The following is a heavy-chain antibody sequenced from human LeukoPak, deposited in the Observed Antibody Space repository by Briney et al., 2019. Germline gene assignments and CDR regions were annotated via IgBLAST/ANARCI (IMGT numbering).Heavy chain of an antibody. CDR2: ISRSSRSHT. J-gene: IGHJ4*02. CDR1: DFTFSSYT. CDR3: ARNHFNFEALTGYYALDY. V-gene: IGHV3-21*01. Sequence: GGSLRLPCAASDFTFSSYTMNWVRQAPGTGLEWVASISRSSRSHTSYAESLKGRFTISRDNSKNSLFLQMNSLRVEDTAVYYCARNHFNFEALTGYYALDYWGQGALVTVSS. D-gene: IGHD3-9*01.